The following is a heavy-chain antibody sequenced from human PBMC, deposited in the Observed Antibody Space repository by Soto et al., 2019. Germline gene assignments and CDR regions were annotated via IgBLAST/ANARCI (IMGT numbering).Heavy chain of an antibody. V-gene: IGHV3-72*01. J-gene: IGHJ4*02. CDR3: DRGSEPKREFDY. CDR2: IRNKANSYTT. Sequence: GGSLRLSCAASGFTFRDHYMDWVRQAPGKGLEWVGRIRNKANSYTTEYAASVTGRFTVSRDDSKNSLYLQMNSLQTEDTAVYYCDRGSEPKREFDYWGQGILVTVSS. CDR1: GFTFRDHY.